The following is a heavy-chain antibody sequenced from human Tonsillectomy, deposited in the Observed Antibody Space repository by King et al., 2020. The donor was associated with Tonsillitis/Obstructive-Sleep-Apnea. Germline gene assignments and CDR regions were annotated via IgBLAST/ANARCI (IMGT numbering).Heavy chain of an antibody. V-gene: IGHV1-2*06. D-gene: IGHD3-16*01. J-gene: IGHJ3*02. CDR3: ARDRGGGSGAFDI. CDR1: GYTFTGYY. Sequence: VQLVESGAEVKKPGASVKVSCKASGYTFTGYYMHWVRQAPGQGLEWMGRINPNSGGTNYAQKFQGRVTMTRDTSISTAYMELSRLRSDDTAGYYCARDRGGGSGAFDIWGQGTMVTVSS. CDR2: INPNSGGT.